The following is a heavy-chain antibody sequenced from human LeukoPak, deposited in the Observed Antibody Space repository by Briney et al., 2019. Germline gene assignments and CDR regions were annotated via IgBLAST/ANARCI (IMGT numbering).Heavy chain of an antibody. CDR1: GGTFSSYT. Sequence: GASVKVSCKASGGTFSSYTISWVRQAPGQGLEWMGRIIPILGIANYAQKFQGRVTITADKSTSTAYMELSSLRSEDTAVYYCARHAGDGIAAAVVGWFDPWGQGTLVTVSS. CDR3: ARHAGDGIAAAVVGWFDP. CDR2: IIPILGIA. J-gene: IGHJ5*02. V-gene: IGHV1-69*02. D-gene: IGHD6-13*01.